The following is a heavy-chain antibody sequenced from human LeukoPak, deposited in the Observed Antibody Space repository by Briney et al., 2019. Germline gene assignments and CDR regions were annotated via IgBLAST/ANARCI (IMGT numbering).Heavy chain of an antibody. V-gene: IGHV4-34*01. J-gene: IGHJ5*02. CDR3: ARLSPRSSGWYVSTKTWFDP. Sequence: SSETLSLTCAVYGGPFCDYYWSWLRQPPGKGMEWVGEITHSGSTNYNPSLKSRVTISIDTSKHQFSLKLRSVTAADTAVYYCARLSPRSSGWYVSTKTWFDPWGQGTLVTVSS. CDR1: GGPFCDYY. D-gene: IGHD6-19*01. CDR2: ITHSGST.